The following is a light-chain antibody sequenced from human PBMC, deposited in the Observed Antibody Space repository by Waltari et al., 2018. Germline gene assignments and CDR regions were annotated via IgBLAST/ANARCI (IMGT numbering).Light chain of an antibody. CDR3: QHPFHPPYT. CDR1: HDVRTF. J-gene: IGKJ2*01. CDR2: KTS. Sequence: IQMTQSPPSLSASVGDSVTISCRASHDVRTFLNWYQQKPGRAPRLRISKTSTLETGVPTRFTGRGFGTDFPLTITSLQPEDLGTYYCQHPFHPPYTFGLGTKL. V-gene: IGKV1-39*01.